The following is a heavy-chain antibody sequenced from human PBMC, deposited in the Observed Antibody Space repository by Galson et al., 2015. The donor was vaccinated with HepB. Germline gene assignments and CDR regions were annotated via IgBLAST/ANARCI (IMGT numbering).Heavy chain of an antibody. Sequence: SVKVSCKASGGTFSSYAISWVRQAPGQGLEWMGGIIPILGIANYAQKFQGRVTITADESTSTAYMELSSLRSEDTAVYYCARASLRFIVGATYYYYGMDVWGQGTTVTVSS. CDR2: IIPILGIA. D-gene: IGHD1-26*01. CDR1: GGTFSSYA. CDR3: ARASLRFIVGATYYYYGMDV. J-gene: IGHJ6*02. V-gene: IGHV1-69*10.